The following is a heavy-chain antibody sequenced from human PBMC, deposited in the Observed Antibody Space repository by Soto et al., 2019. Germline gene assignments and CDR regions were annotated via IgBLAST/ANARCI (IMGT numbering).Heavy chain of an antibody. CDR3: AKAAKKDPYFDY. CDR2: IRGSGTNT. Sequence: EVQVLDSGGGSVQPGGSLRLSCVASGFTFSNYVMNWVRKAPGKGLEWVSSIRGSGTNTYYADSVKGRFTISRDNSKNTLFLQMDSLRAEDTALYFCAKAAKKDPYFDYWGQGTLVSVSS. V-gene: IGHV3-23*01. J-gene: IGHJ4*02. CDR1: GFTFSNYV.